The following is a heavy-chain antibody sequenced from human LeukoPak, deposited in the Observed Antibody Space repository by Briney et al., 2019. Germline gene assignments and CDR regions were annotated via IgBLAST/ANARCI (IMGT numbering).Heavy chain of an antibody. V-gene: IGHV4-59*01. Sequence: SETLSLTCTVSGGSISSYYWSWIRQPPGKGLEWIGYIYYSGTTNYNPSLKSRVTISVDTSKNQFSLKLSSVTAADTAVYYCARDLFVRYDSSGYYYYYYGMDVWGQGTTVTVSS. CDR3: ARDLFVRYDSSGYYYYYYGMDV. CDR2: IYYSGTT. CDR1: GGSISSYY. D-gene: IGHD3-22*01. J-gene: IGHJ6*02.